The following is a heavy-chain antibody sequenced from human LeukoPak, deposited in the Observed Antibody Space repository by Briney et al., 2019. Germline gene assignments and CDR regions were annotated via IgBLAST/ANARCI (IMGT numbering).Heavy chain of an antibody. V-gene: IGHV5-10-1*01. Sequence: KSGESLKISCKGSAYSFTNYWISWVRQMPGKGLEWMGRIDPGDSQTNYSPSFQGHVTISADKSISTAYLQWSGLKASDTAMYYCARHSSVSNSFDPWGQGTLVTVSS. CDR3: ARHSSVSNSFDP. D-gene: IGHD3-22*01. CDR2: IDPGDSQT. CDR1: AYSFTNYW. J-gene: IGHJ5*02.